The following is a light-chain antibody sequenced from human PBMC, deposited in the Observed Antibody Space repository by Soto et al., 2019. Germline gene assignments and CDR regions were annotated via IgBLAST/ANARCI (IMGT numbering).Light chain of an antibody. J-gene: IGLJ1*01. CDR1: SSDVGGYDY. Sequence: ALTQPPSASGSPGQSVTISCTGTSSDVGGYDYVSWYQQHPGKAPELIIYEVNKRPSGVPDRFSGSKSGNTASLTVSGLQAEDEADYYCNSYSGSNNFVVFGTGTKVTVL. V-gene: IGLV2-8*01. CDR2: EVN. CDR3: NSYSGSNNFVV.